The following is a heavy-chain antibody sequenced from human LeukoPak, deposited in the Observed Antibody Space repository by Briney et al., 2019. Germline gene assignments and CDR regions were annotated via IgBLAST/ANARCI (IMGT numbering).Heavy chain of an antibody. CDR1: GYTFTNYH. CDR2: INPNTDDR. Sequence: ASVKVSCKASGYTFTNYHINWVRQATGQGLEWMGWINPNTDDRGYAQRFQGRVTITRDTSRTTAYMELRSLTSEDTAVYFCARTTSFTASGYDYWGRGTLVTVSS. D-gene: IGHD6-25*01. CDR3: ARTTSFTASGYDY. V-gene: IGHV1-8*03. J-gene: IGHJ4*02.